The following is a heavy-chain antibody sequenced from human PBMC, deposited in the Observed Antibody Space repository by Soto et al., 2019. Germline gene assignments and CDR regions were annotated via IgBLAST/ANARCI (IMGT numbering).Heavy chain of an antibody. V-gene: IGHV3-13*04. D-gene: IGHD3-9*01. CDR3: ARENRVVDYDILTGYRDPSYYYYGMDV. J-gene: IGHJ6*02. CDR2: IGTAGDT. Sequence: GGSMRLSCAASGFTFSSYDMHWVSQATGKGLEWVSAIGTAGDTYYPGSVKGRFTISRENAKNSLYLQMNSLRAGDTAVYYCARENRVVDYDILTGYRDPSYYYYGMDVWGQGTTVTVSS. CDR1: GFTFSSYD.